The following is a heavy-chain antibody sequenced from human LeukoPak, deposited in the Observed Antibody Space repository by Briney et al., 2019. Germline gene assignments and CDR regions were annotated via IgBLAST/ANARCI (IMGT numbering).Heavy chain of an antibody. D-gene: IGHD1-26*01. CDR1: GFTFSNAW. CDR3: TTDAIGWELLRGY. V-gene: IGHV3-15*01. Sequence: GGSLRLSCAASGFTFSNAWMSWVRQAPGKGLEWVGRIKSKTDGGTTDYAAPVKGRFTISRDDSKNTLYLQMNSLKTEDTAVYYCTTDAIGWELLRGYWGQGTLVTVSS. J-gene: IGHJ4*02. CDR2: IKSKTDGGTT.